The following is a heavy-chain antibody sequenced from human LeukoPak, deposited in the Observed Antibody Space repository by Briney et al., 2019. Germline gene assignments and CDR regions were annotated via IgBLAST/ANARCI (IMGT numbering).Heavy chain of an antibody. CDR2: ISSSSSTI. Sequence: PGGSLRLSCAASGFTFSSYSMNWVRQAPGKGLEWVSYISSSSSTIYYADSVKGRFTISRDNAKNSLYLQMNSLRAEDTAVYYCARSPDHCSGGSCYQVGAGDYWGQGTLVTVSS. D-gene: IGHD2-15*01. V-gene: IGHV3-48*04. CDR3: ARSPDHCSGGSCYQVGAGDY. CDR1: GFTFSSYS. J-gene: IGHJ4*02.